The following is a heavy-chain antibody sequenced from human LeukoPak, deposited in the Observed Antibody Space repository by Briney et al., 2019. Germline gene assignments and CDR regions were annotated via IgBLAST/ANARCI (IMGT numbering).Heavy chain of an antibody. CDR1: GGSISSGDYY. V-gene: IGHV4-30-4*01. Sequence: SETLSLTCTVSGGSISSGDYYWSWIRQPPGKGLEWIGYIYYSGSTYYNPSLKSRVTISVDTSKNQFSLKLSSVTAADTAVYXXXXVEGYDAFDIWGQGTMVTVSS. CDR3: XXVEGYDAFDI. CDR2: IYYSGST. J-gene: IGHJ3*02. D-gene: IGHD2-2*01.